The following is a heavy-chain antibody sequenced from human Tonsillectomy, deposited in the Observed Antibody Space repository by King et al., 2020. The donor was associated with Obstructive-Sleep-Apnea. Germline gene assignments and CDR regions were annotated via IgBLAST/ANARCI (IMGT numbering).Heavy chain of an antibody. D-gene: IGHD3-16*01. J-gene: IGHJ4*02. CDR2: ISSSSSYI. Sequence: VQLVESGGGLVKPGGSLRLSCAASGFTFSSYSMNWVRQAPGKGLEWVSSISSSSSYIYYADSVKGRFTFSRDNAKNSLYLQMNSLRAEDTALYYCAIVLISDYWGQGTLVTVSS. CDR1: GFTFSSYS. V-gene: IGHV3-21*01. CDR3: AIVLISDY.